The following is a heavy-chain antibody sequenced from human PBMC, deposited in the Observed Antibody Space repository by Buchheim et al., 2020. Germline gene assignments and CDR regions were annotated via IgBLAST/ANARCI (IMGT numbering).Heavy chain of an antibody. CDR3: AAGDPLVY. V-gene: IGHV3-33*01. CDR2: IWHDGNNK. D-gene: IGHD7-27*01. Sequence: QVQLVESGGGVVQPGRSLRLSCAASGFSFSNYGMHWVRQAPGKGLEWVAIIWHDGNNKYYAGSVKGRFTISRDNSKNTLYLQMNSLRAEDTAVYYCAAGDPLVYWGQGAL. CDR1: GFSFSNYG. J-gene: IGHJ4*02.